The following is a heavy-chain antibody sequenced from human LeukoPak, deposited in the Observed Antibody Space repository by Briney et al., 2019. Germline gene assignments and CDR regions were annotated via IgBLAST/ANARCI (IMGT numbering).Heavy chain of an antibody. CDR2: ISSAGHTT. CDR3: AKYAGQDGAGDSLDY. CDR1: GFTFSASA. J-gene: IGHJ4*02. D-gene: IGHD5-24*01. Sequence: GGSLTLSCAASGFTFSASALSWVRPAQGLGPEGVSGISSAGHTTYYADSVKGRFGIFRDNSKNIVYAQMSSLRVGDTAVYYCAKYAGQDGAGDSLDYWGQGTLVTVSS. V-gene: IGHV3-23*01.